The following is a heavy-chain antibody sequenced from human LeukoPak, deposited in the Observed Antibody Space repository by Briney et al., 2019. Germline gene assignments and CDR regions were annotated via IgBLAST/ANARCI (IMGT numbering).Heavy chain of an antibody. CDR3: ANNYYGSGSYYNPRGY. J-gene: IGHJ4*02. V-gene: IGHV3-30-3*01. D-gene: IGHD3-10*01. CDR1: GFTFSSYA. CDR2: ISYDGSNK. Sequence: GRSLRLSCAASGFTFSSYAMHWVRQAPGKGLEWVAVISYDGSNKYYADSVKGRFTISRDNSKNTLYLQMNSLRAEDTAVYYCANNYYGSGSYYNPRGYWGQGTLVTVSS.